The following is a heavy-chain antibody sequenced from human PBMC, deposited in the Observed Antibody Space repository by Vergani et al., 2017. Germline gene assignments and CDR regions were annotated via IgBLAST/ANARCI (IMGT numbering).Heavy chain of an antibody. Sequence: QVQLQESGPGLVKPSETLSLTCTVSNDSVSNTFYYWGWIRQTPGKGLEWIGSIYTSGSTNYNPSLKSRVTISVDTSKNQSSLKLSSVTAADTAVYYCARGVAAAGTHFDYWGQGTLVTVSS. J-gene: IGHJ4*02. D-gene: IGHD6-13*01. CDR1: NDSVSNTFYY. V-gene: IGHV4-39*07. CDR3: ARGVAAAGTHFDY. CDR2: IYTSGST.